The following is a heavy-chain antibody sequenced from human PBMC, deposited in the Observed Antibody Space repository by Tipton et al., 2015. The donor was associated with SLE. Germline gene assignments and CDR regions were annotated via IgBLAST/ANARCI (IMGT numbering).Heavy chain of an antibody. V-gene: IGHV4-4*02. Sequence: GLVKPSGTLSLTCAVSGGSISSSDWWTWVRQPPGKGLECIGEIYHSGSTHYNPSLKSRVTISVDTSKNQFSLKLSSVTAADTAVYYCARHAPGQNFDYWGQGTLVTVSS. CDR1: GGSISSSDW. J-gene: IGHJ4*02. CDR2: IYHSGST. D-gene: IGHD3-10*01. CDR3: ARHAPGQNFDY.